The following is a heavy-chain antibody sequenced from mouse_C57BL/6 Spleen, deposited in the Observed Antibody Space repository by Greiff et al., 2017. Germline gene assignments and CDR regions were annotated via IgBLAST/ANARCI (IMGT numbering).Heavy chain of an antibody. CDR3: ARDYYGDYFDY. J-gene: IGHJ2*01. V-gene: IGHV1-72*01. CDR2: IDPNSGGT. D-gene: IGHD1-1*01. Sequence: QVQLQQSGAELARPGASVKLSCKASGYAFTGYWMHWVKQRPGRGLAWIGRIDPNSGGTKYNEKFKSKATLTVDKPSSTAYMQLSSLTSEDSAVYYCARDYYGDYFDYWGQGTTLTVAS. CDR1: GYAFTGYW.